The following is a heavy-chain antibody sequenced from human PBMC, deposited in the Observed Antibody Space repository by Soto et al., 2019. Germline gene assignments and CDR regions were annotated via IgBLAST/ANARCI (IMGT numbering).Heavy chain of an antibody. V-gene: IGHV3-30*01. CDR2: ISYDGGNK. Sequence: GGSLRLSCAASGFTFSSYAMHWVRQAPGEGLEWVAVISYDGGNKYYADSVKGRFTVSRDNSKNTLYLQMNSLRVEDRAVYYGVRDRATVGQRCTRRIEYWCPRSRVTVS. D-gene: IGHD5-18*01. J-gene: IGHJ4*02. CDR3: VRDRATVGQRCTRRIEY. CDR1: GFTFSSYA.